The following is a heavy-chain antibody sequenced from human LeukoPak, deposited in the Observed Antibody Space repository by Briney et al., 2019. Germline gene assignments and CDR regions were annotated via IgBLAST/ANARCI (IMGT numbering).Heavy chain of an antibody. CDR3: ARGFLDS. D-gene: IGHD3-3*01. CDR1: GFTFSNYW. J-gene: IGHJ4*02. CDR2: IRQDGSAK. Sequence: GGSLRLSCAASGFTFSNYWMSWVRQISGRGLEWVANIRQDGSAKYYVDSVKGRFTISRDNAKDSLYLQMNSLRAADTAVYYCARGFLDSWGQGTLVTVSS. V-gene: IGHV3-7*03.